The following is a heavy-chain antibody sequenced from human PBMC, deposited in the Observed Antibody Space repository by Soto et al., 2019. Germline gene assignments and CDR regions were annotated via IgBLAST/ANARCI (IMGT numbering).Heavy chain of an antibody. CDR3: AREKVVTTGLGAFDI. Sequence: SETMSLTYTVSEGSIGSGGCCWSWIRQPPGKGLEWIGYIYYSGSTYYNPSLKSRVTISVDTSKNQFSLKLSSVTAADTAVYYCAREKVVTTGLGAFDIWGQGTMVTVSS. J-gene: IGHJ3*02. CDR2: IYYSGST. CDR1: EGSIGSGGCC. D-gene: IGHD4-4*01. V-gene: IGHV4-30-4*01.